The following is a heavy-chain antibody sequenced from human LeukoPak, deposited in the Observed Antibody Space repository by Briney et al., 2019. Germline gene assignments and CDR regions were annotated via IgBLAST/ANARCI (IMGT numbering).Heavy chain of an antibody. D-gene: IGHD3-10*01. Sequence: PSETLSLTCAVYGGSFSGYYWSWIRQPPGKGLEWIGEINHSGSSNNNPSLKSRVTISVDTSKNQFSLKLSSVTAADTAVYYCARGLREFGYYYYHMDVWGKGTTVTVSS. J-gene: IGHJ6*03. CDR2: INHSGSS. CDR1: GGSFSGYY. V-gene: IGHV4-34*01. CDR3: ARGLREFGYYYYHMDV.